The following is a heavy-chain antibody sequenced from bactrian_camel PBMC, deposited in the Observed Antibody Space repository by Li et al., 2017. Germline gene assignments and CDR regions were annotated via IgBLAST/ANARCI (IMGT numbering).Heavy chain of an antibody. CDR1: GGTFSRWV. D-gene: IGHD3*01. V-gene: IGHV3S31*01. J-gene: IGHJ4*01. CDR2: IDKSGGYT. CDR3: APDPRGSAY. Sequence: DVQLVESGGGLVRPGGSLRLSCKVSGGTFSRWVMDWVRQAPGKGLEWVSGIDKSGGYTDVADSVKGRFTISRDNAKNTLYLQMNSLEIEDSAVYHCAPDPRGSAYWGQGTQVTVS.